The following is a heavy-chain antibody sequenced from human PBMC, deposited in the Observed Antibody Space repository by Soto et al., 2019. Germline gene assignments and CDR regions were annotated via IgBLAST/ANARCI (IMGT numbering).Heavy chain of an antibody. V-gene: IGHV2-5*01. J-gene: IGHJ4*02. D-gene: IGHD4-4*01. CDR3: ARRTRYSNYVDY. Sequence: QITLKESGPTLVKPTQTLTLTCTFSGFSLSTSGVGVGWIRQPPGKALEWLALIYWNDDKRYSPSIKSRLPIAKVTSKNQLVLNMTNMDPVDTATYFCARRTRYSNYVDYWGKVTLVTVSS. CDR2: IYWNDDK. CDR1: GFSLSTSGVG.